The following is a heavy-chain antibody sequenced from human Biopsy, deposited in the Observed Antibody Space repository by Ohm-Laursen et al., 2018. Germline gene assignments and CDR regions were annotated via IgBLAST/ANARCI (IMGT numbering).Heavy chain of an antibody. CDR1: GFTFSNFG. V-gene: IGHV3-30*18. D-gene: IGHD5-24*01. J-gene: IGHJ4*02. Sequence: LSLTCAASGFTFSNFGIHWIRQAPGKGLEWVALISGDGNDQFYAESAKGRFTVSRDNSKNTVDLQMNNLKTEDTAVYYCAKDWLQSWYFDHWGQGTLVTVSS. CDR2: ISGDGNDQ. CDR3: AKDWLQSWYFDH.